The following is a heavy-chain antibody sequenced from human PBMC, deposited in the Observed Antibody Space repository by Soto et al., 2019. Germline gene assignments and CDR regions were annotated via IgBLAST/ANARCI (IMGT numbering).Heavy chain of an antibody. CDR2: IYYSGST. J-gene: IGHJ4*02. D-gene: IGHD6-13*01. V-gene: IGHV4-59*08. CDR3: ARQGSSSWYVDY. CDR1: GGSISSYY. Sequence: PSETLSLTCTVSGGSISSYYWSWIRQPPGKGLEWIGYIYYSGSTNYNPSLKSRVTISVDTSKNQFSLKLSSVTAADTAVYYCARQGSSSWYVDYWGQGTLVTVSS.